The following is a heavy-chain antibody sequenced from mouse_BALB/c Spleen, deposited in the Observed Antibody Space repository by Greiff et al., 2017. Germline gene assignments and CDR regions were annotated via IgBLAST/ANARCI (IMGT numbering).Heavy chain of an antibody. CDR1: GFSLTGYG. V-gene: IGHV2-6-7*01. CDR3: ARDRADYYYAMDY. Sequence: QVQLKESGPGLVAPSQSLSITCTVSGFSLTGYGVNWVRQPPGKGLEWLGMIWGDGSTDYNSALKSRLSISKDNSKSQVFLKMNSLQTDDTARYYCARDRADYYYAMDYWGQGTSVTVSS. J-gene: IGHJ4*01. CDR2: IWGDGST. D-gene: IGHD2-4*01.